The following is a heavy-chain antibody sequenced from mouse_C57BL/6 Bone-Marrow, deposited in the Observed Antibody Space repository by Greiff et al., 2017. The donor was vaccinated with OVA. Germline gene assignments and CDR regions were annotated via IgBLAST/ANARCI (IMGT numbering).Heavy chain of an antibody. D-gene: IGHD1-1*01. J-gene: IGHJ3*01. V-gene: IGHV1-81*01. CDR1: GYTFTSYG. Sequence: QVRLQQSGAELARPGASVKLSCKASGYTFTSYGISWVKQRTGQGLEWIGEIYPRSGNTYYNEKFKGKATLTADKSSSTAYMELRSLTSEDSAVYFCAREPYYYGSSSWFAYWGQGTLVTVSA. CDR3: AREPYYYGSSSWFAY. CDR2: IYPRSGNT.